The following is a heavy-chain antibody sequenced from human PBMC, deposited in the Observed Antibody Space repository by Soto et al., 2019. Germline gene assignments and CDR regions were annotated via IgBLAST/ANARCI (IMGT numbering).Heavy chain of an antibody. J-gene: IGHJ4*02. D-gene: IGHD1-26*01. Sequence: GGSLRLSCAASGFTFSSYAMTWVRQAPGKGLEWVSAISGRGDSTYYADSVKGRFTISRDQSKNTLYLQMHSLRDDDTAVYYCAREDILGARSFDYWGRGTLVTVSS. CDR3: AREDILGARSFDY. CDR2: ISGRGDST. CDR1: GFTFSSYA. V-gene: IGHV3-23*01.